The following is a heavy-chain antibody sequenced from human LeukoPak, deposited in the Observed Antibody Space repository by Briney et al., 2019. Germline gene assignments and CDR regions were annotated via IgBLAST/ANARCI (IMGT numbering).Heavy chain of an antibody. V-gene: IGHV3-21*01. CDR1: GFTFSSYS. J-gene: IGHJ4*02. CDR3: ARGYSSSWSIFDY. CDR2: ISSSSSYI. Sequence: GGSLRLSCAASGFTFSSYSMNWVRQAPGKGLEWVSSISSSSSYIYYADSVKGRFAISRDNAKNSLYLQMNSLRAEDTAVYYCARGYSSSWSIFDYWGQGTLVTVSS. D-gene: IGHD6-13*01.